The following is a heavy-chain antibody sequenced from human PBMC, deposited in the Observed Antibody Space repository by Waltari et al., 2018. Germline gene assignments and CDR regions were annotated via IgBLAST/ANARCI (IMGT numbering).Heavy chain of an antibody. J-gene: IGHJ6*02. V-gene: IGHV1-3*01. Sequence: QVQLVQSGAEVKKPGASVKVSCKASGYTFTSYAMHWVRQAPGQRLAWMGWINAGNGNTKYSQKFQGRVTITRDTSASTAYMELSSLRSEDTAVYYCAREVGYCSGGSCYSEDYYYGMDVWGQGTTVTVSS. CDR2: INAGNGNT. CDR3: AREVGYCSGGSCYSEDYYYGMDV. CDR1: GYTFTSYA. D-gene: IGHD2-15*01.